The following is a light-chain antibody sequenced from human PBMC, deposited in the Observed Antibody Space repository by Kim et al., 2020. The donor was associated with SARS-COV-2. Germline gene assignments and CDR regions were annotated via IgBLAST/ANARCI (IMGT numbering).Light chain of an antibody. CDR3: QQYNNWALT. Sequence: VSPGERATLSCRASQSVSSSLAWYQQKPGQAPRLLFFGASTRATGISARFSGSGSGTEFTLAISNLQSEDFAVYYCQQYNNWALTFGGGTKVDIK. V-gene: IGKV3-15*01. CDR2: GAS. J-gene: IGKJ4*01. CDR1: QSVSSS.